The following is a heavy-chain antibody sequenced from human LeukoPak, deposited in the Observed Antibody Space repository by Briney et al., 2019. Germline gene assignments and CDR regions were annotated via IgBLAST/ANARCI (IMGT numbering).Heavy chain of an antibody. CDR1: GFTFSSFW. D-gene: IGHD3-3*01. CDR3: ARDSFVTISGGWNWFDP. V-gene: IGHV3-74*01. CDR2: INNDGSST. Sequence: PGGSLRLSCAASGFTFSSFWMHWVRQAPGKGLVWVSRINNDGSSTAYADPVKGRFTISRDNAKNTLYLQMNSLGAEDTAVYYCARDSFVTISGGWNWFDPWGQGTLVTVSS. J-gene: IGHJ5*02.